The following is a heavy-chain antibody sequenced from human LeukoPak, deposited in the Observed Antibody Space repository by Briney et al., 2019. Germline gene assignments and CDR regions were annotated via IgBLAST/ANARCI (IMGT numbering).Heavy chain of an antibody. CDR2: ISYDGSNK. CDR3: AKESSGVEWELLNYDY. Sequence: GGSLRLSCAASGFTFSSYGMHWVRQAPGKGLEWVAVISYDGSNKYYADSVKGRFTISRDNSKNTLYLQMNSLRAEDTAVYYCAKESSGVEWELLNYDYWGQGTLVTVSS. D-gene: IGHD1-26*01. CDR1: GFTFSSYG. J-gene: IGHJ4*02. V-gene: IGHV3-30*18.